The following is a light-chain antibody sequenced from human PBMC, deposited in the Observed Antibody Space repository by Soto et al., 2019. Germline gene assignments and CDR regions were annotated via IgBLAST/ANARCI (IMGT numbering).Light chain of an antibody. V-gene: IGLV2-14*01. Sequence: QSALTQPASVSGSPGQSITISCSGTSSDIGTYDHVAWVQQFPGKTPKLMIYSVSNRPSGVSYRFSGSKSGNTASLTISGLQAEDEADYYCISYTVSRSYVFGTGTKLTVL. J-gene: IGLJ1*01. CDR1: SSDIGTYDH. CDR2: SVS. CDR3: ISYTVSRSYV.